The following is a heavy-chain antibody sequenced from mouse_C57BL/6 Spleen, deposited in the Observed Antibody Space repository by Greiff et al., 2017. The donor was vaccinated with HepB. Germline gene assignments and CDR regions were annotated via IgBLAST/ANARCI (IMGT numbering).Heavy chain of an antibody. D-gene: IGHD2-1*01. J-gene: IGHJ2*01. CDR3: ARDYGNFVDY. V-gene: IGHV1-59*01. CDR1: GYTFTSYW. CDR2: IDPSDSYT. Sequence: VQLQQSGAELVRPGTSVKLSCKASGYTFTSYWMHWVKQRPGQGLEWIGVIDPSDSYTNYNQKFKGKATLTVDTSSSTAYMQLSSLTSEDSAVYYCARDYGNFVDYWGQSTTLTVSS.